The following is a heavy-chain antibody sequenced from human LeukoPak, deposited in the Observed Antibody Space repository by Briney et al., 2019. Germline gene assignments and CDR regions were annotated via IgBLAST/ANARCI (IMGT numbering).Heavy chain of an antibody. CDR2: INPNSGGT. V-gene: IGHV1-2*02. CDR3: ARGLPRIAAAGTRSWFDP. J-gene: IGHJ5*02. Sequence: ASVKVSCKASGYTFTGYYMHWVRQAPGQGLEWVGWINPNSGGTNYAQKFQGRDTMTRDTSISTAYMELSRLRSDDTAVYYCARGLPRIAAAGTRSWFDPWGQGTLVTVSS. CDR1: GYTFTGYY. D-gene: IGHD6-13*01.